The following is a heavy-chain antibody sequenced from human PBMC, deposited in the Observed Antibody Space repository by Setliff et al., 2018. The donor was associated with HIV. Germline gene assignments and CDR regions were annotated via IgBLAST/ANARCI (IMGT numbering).Heavy chain of an antibody. J-gene: IGHJ6*02. V-gene: IGHV1-2*02. Sequence: ASVKVSCKASGYSFTDYYIHWVRQAPGQGLEWMGWINPKSDGTNYAQKFQGRVTMTKDTSISTAYMGVSRLRSDDTAVYYCARDHCSSSGCYEYSYYGMDVWGQGTTVTVSS. D-gene: IGHD2-2*01. CDR1: GYSFTDYY. CDR3: ARDHCSSSGCYEYSYYGMDV. CDR2: INPKSDGT.